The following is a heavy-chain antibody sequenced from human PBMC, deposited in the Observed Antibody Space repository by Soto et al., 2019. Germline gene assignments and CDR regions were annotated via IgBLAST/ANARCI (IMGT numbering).Heavy chain of an antibody. CDR2: IYYSGST. J-gene: IGHJ3*02. V-gene: IGHV4-39*01. D-gene: IGHD4-17*01. CDR3: ARINDDDYGDSVNAFDI. CDR1: GGSISSSSYY. Sequence: SSETLSLTCTVSGGSISSSSYYWGWIRQPPGKGLEWIGSIYYSGSTYYNPSLKSRVTISVDTSKNQFSLKLSSVTAADTAVYYCARINDDDYGDSVNAFDIWGQGTMVTVSS.